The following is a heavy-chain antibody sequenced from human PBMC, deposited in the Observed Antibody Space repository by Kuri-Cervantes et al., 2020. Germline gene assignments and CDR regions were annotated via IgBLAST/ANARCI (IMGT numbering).Heavy chain of an antibody. CDR2: IYWDDDK. CDR1: GFSLSTSGVG. V-gene: IGHV2-5*02. CDR3: AHMSYDFWSGSPNWFDP. J-gene: IGHJ5*02. D-gene: IGHD3-3*01. Sequence: SGPTRVKPTQTLTLTCTFSGFSLSTSGVGVGWIRQPPGKALEWLALIYWDDDKRYSPSLKSRLTITKDTSKNQVVLTMTNMDPVDTATYYCAHMSYDFWSGSPNWFDPWGQGTLVTVSS.